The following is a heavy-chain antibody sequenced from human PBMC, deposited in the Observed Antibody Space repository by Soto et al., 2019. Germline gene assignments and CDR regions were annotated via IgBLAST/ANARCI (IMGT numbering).Heavy chain of an antibody. CDR2: IWFDGTNK. CDR1: GFPFSSYH. Sequence: QVQLVESGGGVVQPGRSLRLSCAASGFPFSSYHMHWVRQAPGKGLEWVAVIWFDGTNKYYADSVKGRFTISRDNSKNTLYLQMNSLRAEDTAVYYCARNIKFDGDQIYWGQGTLVTVSS. CDR3: ARNIKFDGDQIY. D-gene: IGHD3-10*01. V-gene: IGHV3-33*01. J-gene: IGHJ4*02.